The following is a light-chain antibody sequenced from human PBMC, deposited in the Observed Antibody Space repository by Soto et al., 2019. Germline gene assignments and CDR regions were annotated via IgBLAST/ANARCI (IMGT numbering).Light chain of an antibody. Sequence: EIVMTQSPATLSVSPGERVTLSCRASQSVRSNVAWFQQKPGQAPRLLIYGASTRATGIPARFSGSGSETEFTLTISSLQSEDFALYFCQQYNNWPPWTFGHGTKVEVK. V-gene: IGKV3-15*01. CDR1: QSVRSN. CDR2: GAS. J-gene: IGKJ1*01. CDR3: QQYNNWPPWT.